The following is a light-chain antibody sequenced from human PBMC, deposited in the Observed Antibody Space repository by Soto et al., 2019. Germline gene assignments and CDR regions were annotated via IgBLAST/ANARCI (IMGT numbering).Light chain of an antibody. V-gene: IGLV2-14*01. CDR1: GSDVGAYNY. CDR3: SSYKTSSTYV. J-gene: IGLJ1*01. CDR2: EVT. Sequence: QSVLTQPASVSGSPGQSITISCTGTGSDVGAYNYVSWYQQHPAKAPKLIIYEVTTRQSGISDRFSGYKYGNTDSLTIPGLQAEDEADYSCSSYKTSSTYVFGTGNKVTVL.